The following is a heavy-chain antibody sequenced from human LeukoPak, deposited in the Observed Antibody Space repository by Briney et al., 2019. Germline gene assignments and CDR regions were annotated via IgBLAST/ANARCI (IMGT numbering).Heavy chain of an antibody. Sequence: GGSLRLSCAASGFNFSSYDMHWVRQAPGKGLECVAVISYDGSNKYYADSVKGRFTISRDNSKNTLYLQMNSLRAEDTAVYYCARASYSGSRVGAFDIWGQGTMVTVSS. CDR3: ARASYSGSRVGAFDI. CDR1: GFNFSSYD. J-gene: IGHJ3*02. V-gene: IGHV3-30-3*01. D-gene: IGHD1-26*01. CDR2: ISYDGSNK.